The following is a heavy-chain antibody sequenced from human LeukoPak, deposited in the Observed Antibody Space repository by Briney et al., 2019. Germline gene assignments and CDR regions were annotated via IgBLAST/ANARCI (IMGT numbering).Heavy chain of an antibody. V-gene: IGHV1-69*13. CDR1: GGTFSSYA. Sequence: GASVTVSCTASGGTFSSYAISWVRQAPGQGLEWMGGIIPIFGTANYAQKFQGRVTITADESTSTAYMELSSLRSEDTAVYYCAAGYCSGGSCDTRSGRYYFDYWGQGTLVTVSS. CDR3: AAGYCSGGSCDTRSGRYYFDY. CDR2: IIPIFGTA. D-gene: IGHD2-15*01. J-gene: IGHJ4*02.